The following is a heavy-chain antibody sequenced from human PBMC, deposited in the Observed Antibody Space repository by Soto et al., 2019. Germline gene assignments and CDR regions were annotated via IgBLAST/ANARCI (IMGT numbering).Heavy chain of an antibody. D-gene: IGHD2-8*01. V-gene: IGHV1-18*01. CDR3: ARAYCTNGVCYRYYYYYMDD. J-gene: IGHJ6*03. CDR2: ISAYNSNT. CDR1: GYTFTSYG. Sequence: ASVKVSCKASGYTFTSYGISWVRQAPGQGLEWMGWISAYNSNTNYAQKLQGRVTMTTDTSTSTAYMELRSLRSYDTAVYYCARAYCTNGVCYRYYYYYMDDWGKGTTVTVSS.